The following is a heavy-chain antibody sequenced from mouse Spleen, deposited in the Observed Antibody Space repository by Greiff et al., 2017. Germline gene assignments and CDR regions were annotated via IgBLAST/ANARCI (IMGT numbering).Heavy chain of an antibody. CDR2: ISSGSSTI. D-gene: IGHD2-1*01. V-gene: IGHV5-17*01. J-gene: IGHJ4*01. CDR3: ARDGNYVGYYAMDY. CDR1: GFTFSDYG. Sequence: EVKLVESGGGSVKPGGSLKLSCAASGFTFSDYGMHWVRQAPEKGLEWVAYISSGSSTIYYADTVKGRFTISRDNAKNTLFLQMTSLRSEDTAMYYCARDGNYVGYYAMDYWGQGTSVTVSS.